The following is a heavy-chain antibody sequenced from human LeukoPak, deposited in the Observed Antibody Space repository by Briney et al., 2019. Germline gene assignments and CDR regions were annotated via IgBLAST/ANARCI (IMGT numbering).Heavy chain of an antibody. CDR1: GYTFSSND. Sequence: ASVKVSRKASGYTFSSNDINWVRQATGQGLEWMGWMNPENGNTGYAERFQGRVTLTRNTSISTAYMELSSLGSEDTAVYYCARRYAGGWTDYWGQGTLVTVSS. D-gene: IGHD6-19*01. CDR3: ARRYAGGWTDY. CDR2: MNPENGNT. J-gene: IGHJ4*02. V-gene: IGHV1-8*01.